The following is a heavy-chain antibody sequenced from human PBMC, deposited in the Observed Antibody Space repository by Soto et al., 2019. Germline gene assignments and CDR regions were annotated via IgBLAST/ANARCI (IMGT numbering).Heavy chain of an antibody. Sequence: EVQLVESGGGLVQPGGSLRLSCAASGFTVSSNYMSWVRQAPGKGLEWVSVIYSGGSTDYADSVKDRFTISRDNSKNTVYLQMNSLRAEDTAVYYCARVTGDLAFDIWGQGTTVTVSS. V-gene: IGHV3-66*01. CDR3: ARVTGDLAFDI. D-gene: IGHD7-27*01. CDR2: IYSGGST. CDR1: GFTVSSNY. J-gene: IGHJ3*02.